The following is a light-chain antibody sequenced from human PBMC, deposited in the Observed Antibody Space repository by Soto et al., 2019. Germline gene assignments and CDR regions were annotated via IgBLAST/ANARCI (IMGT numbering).Light chain of an antibody. CDR1: SSNIGAGHD. Sequence: QSLLTQPPSVSGAPGQRVTISCTGSSSNIGAGHDVHWYQQLPGTAPKLLIYGNSNRPSGVPDRFSGSKSGTSASLAITGLQAEDEADYYCQSYDSSLSGTWVFGGGTKLTVL. J-gene: IGLJ3*02. V-gene: IGLV1-40*01. CDR2: GNS. CDR3: QSYDSSLSGTWV.